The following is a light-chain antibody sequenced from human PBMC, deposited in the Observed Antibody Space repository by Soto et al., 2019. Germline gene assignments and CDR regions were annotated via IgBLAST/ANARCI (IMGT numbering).Light chain of an antibody. V-gene: IGKV3-20*01. CDR2: GAS. Sequence: EIVLTQSPGTLSLSPGERAILSCRASQSVTANYLAWYQHKPGQAPRLLIYGASTRATGIPDRFSGSGSGTDFTLTNSRLEPEDFAVYYCQQYGSSPAYTFGQGTKLEIK. J-gene: IGKJ2*01. CDR3: QQYGSSPAYT. CDR1: QSVTANY.